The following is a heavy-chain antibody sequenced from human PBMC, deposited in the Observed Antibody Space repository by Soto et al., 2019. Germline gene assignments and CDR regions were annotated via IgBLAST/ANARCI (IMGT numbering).Heavy chain of an antibody. CDR2: INPSGGST. J-gene: IGHJ4*02. Sequence: GASVKVSCKASGYTFTSYYMHWVRQAPGQGLEWMGIINPSGGSTSYAQKFQGRVTMTRDTSTSTVYMELSSLRSEDMAVYYCAREIGDYGDYRAVFDYWGQGTLVTVSS. V-gene: IGHV1-46*01. CDR3: AREIGDYGDYRAVFDY. CDR1: GYTFTSYY. D-gene: IGHD4-17*01.